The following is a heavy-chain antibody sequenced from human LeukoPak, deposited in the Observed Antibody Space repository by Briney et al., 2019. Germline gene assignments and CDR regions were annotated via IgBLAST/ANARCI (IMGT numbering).Heavy chain of an antibody. CDR2: ISAYNGNT. Sequence: ASVKVSFKASGYSFTGYFIHWVRQAPGQGLEWMGWISAYNGNTNYAQNLQGRVTMTTDASTSTAYMELRRLGSDDTAVYFCARTYYYGSGSSNWFDPWGQGTLVTVSS. CDR3: ARTYYYGSGSSNWFDP. V-gene: IGHV1-18*04. J-gene: IGHJ5*02. D-gene: IGHD3-10*01. CDR1: GYSFTGYF.